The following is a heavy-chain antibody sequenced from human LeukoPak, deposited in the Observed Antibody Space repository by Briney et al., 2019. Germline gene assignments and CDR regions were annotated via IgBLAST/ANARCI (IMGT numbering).Heavy chain of an antibody. CDR1: GGSISSGGYS. V-gene: IGHV4-30-2*01. CDR2: IYHSGST. D-gene: IGHD5-24*01. J-gene: IGHJ5*02. Sequence: PSQTLSLTCAVSGGSISSGGYSWSWIRQPPGKGLEWIGYIYHSGSTYYNPSLKSRVTISVDRSKNQFSLKLSSVTAADTAVYYCARGKRRWFDPWGQGTLVTVSS. CDR3: ARGKRRWFDP.